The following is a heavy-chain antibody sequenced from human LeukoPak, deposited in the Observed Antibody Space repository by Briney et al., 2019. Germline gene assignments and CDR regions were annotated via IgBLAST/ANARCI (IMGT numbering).Heavy chain of an antibody. CDR2: ISPYNGNT. CDR1: GYTFTDYG. Sequence: ASVKVSCKASGYTFTDYGFSWARQAPRQGLEWMGWISPYNGNTNFAQKLQGRVTMTTDTSTSTAYMELRSLRSDDTAVYYCARVNLRAFDFWGQGTLVTVSS. CDR3: ARVNLRAFDF. V-gene: IGHV1-18*01. J-gene: IGHJ4*02.